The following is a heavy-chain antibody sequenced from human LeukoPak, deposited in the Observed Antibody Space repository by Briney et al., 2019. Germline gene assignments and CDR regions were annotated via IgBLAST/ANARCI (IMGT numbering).Heavy chain of an antibody. Sequence: PSETLSLTCTVSGGSISSYYWSWIRQPAGKGLEWIGYIYYSGSTDYNPSLKSRVTISVDTSKNQFSLKLSSVTAADTAVYYCARETKGFLEWLPIPIDDAFDIWGQGTMVTVSS. D-gene: IGHD3-3*01. J-gene: IGHJ3*02. CDR3: ARETKGFLEWLPIPIDDAFDI. V-gene: IGHV4-59*01. CDR1: GGSISSYY. CDR2: IYYSGST.